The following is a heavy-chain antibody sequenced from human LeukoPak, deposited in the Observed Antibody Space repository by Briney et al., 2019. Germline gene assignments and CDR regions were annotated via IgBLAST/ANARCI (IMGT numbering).Heavy chain of an antibody. J-gene: IGHJ4*02. D-gene: IGHD3-10*01. CDR3: ARGAEV. Sequence: SETLSLTCTVSGYSISSGYYWGWIRQPPGKGLEWIGSIYHSGSTFYNPSLKSRVTISVDTSKNQFSLKLSSVTAADTAVYYCARGAEVRGQGTLVTVSS. V-gene: IGHV4-38-2*02. CDR1: GYSISSGYY. CDR2: IYHSGST.